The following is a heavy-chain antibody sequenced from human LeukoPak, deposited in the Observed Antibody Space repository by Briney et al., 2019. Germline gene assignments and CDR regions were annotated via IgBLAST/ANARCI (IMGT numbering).Heavy chain of an antibody. CDR1: GFTFSNYA. D-gene: IGHD3-9*01. V-gene: IGHV3-30*04. CDR2: ISSDGSNK. J-gene: IGHJ6*03. CDR3: AREGHYDILTGYSPVEYYYYFMDV. Sequence: GGSLRLSCAASGFTFSNYAIHWVRQAPGKGLEWVGVISSDGSNKYHADSVKGRFTISRDNSKSTLYLQMNSLRPDDTAVYYSAREGHYDILTGYSPVEYYYYFMDVWGKGTTVTVSS.